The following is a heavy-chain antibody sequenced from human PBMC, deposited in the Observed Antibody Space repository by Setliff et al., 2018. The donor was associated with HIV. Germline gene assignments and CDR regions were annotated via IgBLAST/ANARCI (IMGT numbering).Heavy chain of an antibody. Sequence: SVKVSCKASGASLNNFAITWVRQAPGHGLEWVGGIIPVSGRGNYAQKFQGRVTVTTDESTSTAHMELSNLRSDDTAVYYCARAPQIFTAYSYAYPHFDHWGQGTLVTVSS. CDR2: IIPVSGRG. CDR1: GASLNNFA. J-gene: IGHJ4*02. D-gene: IGHD5-18*01. V-gene: IGHV1-69*05. CDR3: ARAPQIFTAYSYAYPHFDH.